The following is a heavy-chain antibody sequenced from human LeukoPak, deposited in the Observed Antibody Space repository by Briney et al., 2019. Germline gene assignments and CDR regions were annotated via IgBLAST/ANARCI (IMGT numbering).Heavy chain of an antibody. J-gene: IGHJ5*02. CDR1: GGSISSYY. CDR2: IYYSGST. D-gene: IGHD6-19*01. CDR3: ARENSSGWYSVAWFDP. Sequence: PSETLSLTCTVSGGSISSYYWSWIRQPPGKGLEWIGYIYYSGSTNYNPSLKSRVTISVDTSKNQFSLKLSSVTAADTAVYYCARENSSGWYSVAWFDPWGQGTLVTVSS. V-gene: IGHV4-59*01.